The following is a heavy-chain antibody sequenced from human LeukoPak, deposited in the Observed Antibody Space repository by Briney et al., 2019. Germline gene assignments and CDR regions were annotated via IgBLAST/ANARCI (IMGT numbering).Heavy chain of an antibody. CDR3: ARDTVFRQNWFDP. J-gene: IGHJ5*02. CDR2: IKQDGSEK. Sequence: GGSLRLSCAASGFTFSSYWMSWVRQAPGKGLEWVANIKQDGSEKYYVDSVKGRFTISRDNAKNSLYLQMNSLRAKDTAVYYCARDTVFRQNWFDPWGQGTLVTVSS. D-gene: IGHD4-11*01. V-gene: IGHV3-7*01. CDR1: GFTFSSYW.